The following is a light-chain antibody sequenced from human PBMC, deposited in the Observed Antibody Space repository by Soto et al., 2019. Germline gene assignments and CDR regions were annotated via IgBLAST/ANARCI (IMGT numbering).Light chain of an antibody. Sequence: QSVLTQPPSASASLGASVTLTCTLSSDYSYYKVDWYQQRPGKGPRFVMRVGPDGIVGSKGDGIPDRFSVMGSGLNRYLTIENIQEEDESKYYCGADHGSGSYFVGVFGGGTKLTVL. V-gene: IGLV9-49*01. J-gene: IGLJ2*01. CDR1: SDYSYYK. CDR3: GADHGSGSYFVGV. CDR2: VGPDGIVG.